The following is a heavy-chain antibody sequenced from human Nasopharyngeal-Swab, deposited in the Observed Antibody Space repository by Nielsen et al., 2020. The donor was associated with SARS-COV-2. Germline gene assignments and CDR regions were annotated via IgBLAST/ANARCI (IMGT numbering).Heavy chain of an antibody. CDR1: GDSVSSNDAA. CDR3: ARRQMGAHAFDI. Sequence: SQTLSLTCAISGDSVSSNDAAWNWIRQSPSRGLEWLGRTYYRSKWYNEYAASVKSRVTINPDTSKNQISLQVNSMTAEDTAVYYCARRQMGAHAFDIWGQGPMVTVSS. D-gene: IGHD3-16*01. CDR2: TYYRSKWYN. V-gene: IGHV6-1*01. J-gene: IGHJ3*02.